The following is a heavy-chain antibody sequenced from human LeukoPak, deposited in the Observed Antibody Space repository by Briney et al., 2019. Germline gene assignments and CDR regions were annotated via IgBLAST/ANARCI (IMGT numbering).Heavy chain of an antibody. CDR3: ARGPYYDILTGYYRGFDY. J-gene: IGHJ4*02. V-gene: IGHV4-34*01. Sequence: SETLSLTCAVSGGSFSGYYWSWIRQPPGRGLEWIGEINHSGSTNYNPSLKSRVTISVDTSKNQFSLKLSSVTAADTAVYYCARGPYYDILTGYYRGFDYWGQGTLVTVSS. D-gene: IGHD3-9*01. CDR2: INHSGST. CDR1: GGSFSGYY.